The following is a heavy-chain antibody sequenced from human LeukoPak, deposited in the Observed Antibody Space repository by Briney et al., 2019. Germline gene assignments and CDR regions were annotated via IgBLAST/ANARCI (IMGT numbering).Heavy chain of an antibody. J-gene: IGHJ4*02. Sequence: PGGSLRLSCAASGFTFSSYAMSWVGQGPGKGLERVSAISGGGSSTYYADSVKGRFTISRDNTKNTLFLQMNSLRAEDTAVYYCAKRTDYSNYGPFDYWGQGTLVTVSS. CDR2: ISGGGSST. CDR1: GFTFSSYA. CDR3: AKRTDYSNYGPFDY. V-gene: IGHV3-23*01. D-gene: IGHD4-11*01.